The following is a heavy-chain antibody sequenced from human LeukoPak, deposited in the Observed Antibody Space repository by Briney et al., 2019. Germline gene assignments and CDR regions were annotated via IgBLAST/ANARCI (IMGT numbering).Heavy chain of an antibody. J-gene: IGHJ4*02. CDR1: GFTFSSYW. CDR3: ARDFSPGQRFYFDY. V-gene: IGHV3-7*01. CDR2: IKQDGSEK. Sequence: GGSLRLSCAASGFTFSSYWMSWVRQAPGKGLEWVANIKQDGSEKFYVDSVKGRFTISRDNDKNSLYLQMNSLRDEDTAVYYCARDFSPGQRFYFDYWGQGTLVTVSS. D-gene: IGHD6-25*01.